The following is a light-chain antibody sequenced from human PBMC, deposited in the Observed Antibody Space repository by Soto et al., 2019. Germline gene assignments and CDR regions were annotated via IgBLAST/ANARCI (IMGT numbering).Light chain of an antibody. V-gene: IGKV3-20*01. J-gene: IGKJ1*01. CDR1: QSVSSSY. Sequence: EIVLTQSPGTLSLSPGERATLSCRASQSVSSSYLAWYQQKPGQAPRLLIYGASSRATGIPDRFSGSGSGTDFTLTISRLEPEDFAVYYCQQDGISPRTFGQGTKVQLK. CDR2: GAS. CDR3: QQDGISPRT.